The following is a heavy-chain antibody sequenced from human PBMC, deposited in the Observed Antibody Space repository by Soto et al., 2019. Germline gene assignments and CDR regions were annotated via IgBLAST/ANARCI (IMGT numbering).Heavy chain of an antibody. CDR2: ISYDGSNK. CDR1: GFTFSSYA. D-gene: IGHD4-4*01. Sequence: QVQLVESGGGVVQPGRSLRLSCAASGFTFSSYAMHWVRQAPGKGLEWVAVISYDGSNKYYADSVKGRFTISRDNSKNTLYLQMTSLRAEDTAVYYCARDYSTYYYYYGMDVWGQGTTVTVSS. CDR3: ARDYSTYYYYYGMDV. J-gene: IGHJ6*02. V-gene: IGHV3-30-3*01.